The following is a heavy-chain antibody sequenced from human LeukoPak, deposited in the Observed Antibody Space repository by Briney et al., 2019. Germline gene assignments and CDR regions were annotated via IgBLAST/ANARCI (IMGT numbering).Heavy chain of an antibody. CDR2: IYSGGST. V-gene: IGHV3-66*01. CDR1: GFTVSSNY. J-gene: IGHJ4*02. D-gene: IGHD5-12*01. Sequence: GGSLRLSCAASGFTVSSNYMSWVRQAPGKGLEWVSVIYSGGSTYYADSVKGRFTISRDNSKNTLYLQMNSLRAEDTAVYYCAKDPMGRGYSGYDYYFDYWGQGTLVTVSS. CDR3: AKDPMGRGYSGYDYYFDY.